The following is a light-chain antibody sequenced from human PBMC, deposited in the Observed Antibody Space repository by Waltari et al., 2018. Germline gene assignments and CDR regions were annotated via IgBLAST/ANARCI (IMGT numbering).Light chain of an antibody. J-gene: IGKJ1*01. CDR1: QSIRSN. Sequence: EIVMTQSPATLSVFPGERSTVSCRASQSIRSNLAWYQHKPGQAPRLLIYGASTWSTGIPARFRGSGSGTEFTLTISSLQSEDFAVYFCQQYDNWLGTFGQGTKVEIK. CDR2: GAS. CDR3: QQYDNWLGT. V-gene: IGKV3-15*01.